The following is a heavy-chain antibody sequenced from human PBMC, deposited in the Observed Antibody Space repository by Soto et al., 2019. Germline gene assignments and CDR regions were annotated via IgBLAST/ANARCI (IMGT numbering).Heavy chain of an antibody. CDR2: INPSGGST. CDR3: ARVRLDTAMVWYYYYGMDV. D-gene: IGHD5-18*01. J-gene: IGHJ6*02. CDR1: GYTFTSYY. V-gene: IGHV1-46*01. Sequence: ASVKVSCKASGYTFTSYYMHWVRQAPGKGLEWMGIINPSGGSTSYAQKFQGRVTMTRDTSTSTVYMELSSLRSEDTAVYYCARVRLDTAMVWYYYYGMDVWGQGTTVTVSS.